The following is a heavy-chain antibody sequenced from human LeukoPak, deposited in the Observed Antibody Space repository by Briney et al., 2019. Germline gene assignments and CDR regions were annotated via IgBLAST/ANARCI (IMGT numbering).Heavy chain of an antibody. CDR3: AITTGTTLGLMDY. D-gene: IGHD1-1*01. CDR2: INHSGST. CDR1: GGSFSGYY. J-gene: IGHJ4*02. Sequence: PSETLSLTCAVYGGSFSGYYWRWIRQPPGKGLEWIGEINHSGSTTYNPSLKSRVTISVDTSKNQLSLKMSSVTAADTAVYYCAITTGTTLGLMDYWGQGTLVTVSS. V-gene: IGHV4-34*01.